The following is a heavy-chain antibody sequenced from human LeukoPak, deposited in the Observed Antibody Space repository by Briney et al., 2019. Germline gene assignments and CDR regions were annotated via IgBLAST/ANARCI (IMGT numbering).Heavy chain of an antibody. D-gene: IGHD3-3*01. CDR1: GFTFHTSA. V-gene: IGHV1-58*02. J-gene: IGHJ5*02. CDR3: AAQRGASLHDFWSTRLFDP. Sequence: SVKVSCKASGFTFHTSAMQWVRQARGQRLEWIGWIVLGSGNTVYSHKFHDRVIITRDMSTSTVYMELASLGSEDTAVYYCAAQRGASLHDFWSTRLFDPWGQGTLVTVSS. CDR2: IVLGSGNT.